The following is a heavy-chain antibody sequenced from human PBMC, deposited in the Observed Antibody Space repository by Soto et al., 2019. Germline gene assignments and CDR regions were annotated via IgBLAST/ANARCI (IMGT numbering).Heavy chain of an antibody. D-gene: IGHD1-26*01. J-gene: IGHJ2*01. CDR3: ARTTYSGSYLDWYFDL. CDR2: IYSSGST. V-gene: IGHV4-59*01. Sequence: QVQLQESGPGLVKPSETLSLTCTVSGGSISSYYWSWIRQPPGKGLEWIGYIYSSGSTNYNPSLKSRVTFSVDTSKNQFSLRLSSVTAADTALYYCARTTYSGSYLDWYFDLWGRGTLVTVSS. CDR1: GGSISSYY.